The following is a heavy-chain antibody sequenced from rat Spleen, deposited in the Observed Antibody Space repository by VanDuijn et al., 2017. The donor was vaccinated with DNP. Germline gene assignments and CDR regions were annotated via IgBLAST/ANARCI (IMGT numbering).Heavy chain of an antibody. J-gene: IGHJ4*01. CDR2: INPDGRTT. CDR3: AKDLQWYAMDA. CDR1: GLTFSSFW. V-gene: IGHV5-58*01. Sequence: EVQLVETGGDLVQPGRSLKLSCEASGLTFSSFWMFWIRQAPGKGLEWIAAINPDGRTTYYLASVKGRFTVSRENAESTVYLQMNSLRSEDTATYYCAKDLQWYAMDAWGQGTSVTVSS. D-gene: IGHD3-2*01.